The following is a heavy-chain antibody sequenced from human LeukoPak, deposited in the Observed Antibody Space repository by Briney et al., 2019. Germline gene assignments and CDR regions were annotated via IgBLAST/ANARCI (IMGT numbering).Heavy chain of an antibody. D-gene: IGHD6-13*01. Sequence: GGSLGLSCAASGFTFSSYSMNWVRQAPGKGLEWVSSISSSSYIYYADSVKGRFTISRDNAKNSLYLQMNSLRAEDTAVYYCARGLYGSSSLFDYWGQGTLVTVSS. CDR1: GFTFSSYS. V-gene: IGHV3-21*01. CDR2: ISSSSYI. J-gene: IGHJ4*02. CDR3: ARGLYGSSSLFDY.